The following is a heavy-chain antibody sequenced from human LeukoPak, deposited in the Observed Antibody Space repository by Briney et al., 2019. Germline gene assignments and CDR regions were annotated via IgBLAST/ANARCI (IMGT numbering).Heavy chain of an antibody. D-gene: IGHD5-12*01. CDR2: IYHSGST. CDR1: GYSISSGYY. Sequence: SETLSLTCTVSGYSISSGYYWGWIRQPPGKGLEWIGSIYHSGSTYYNPSLKSRVTISVDTSKNHFSLNLSSVTAADMAVYYCARGHSGYDSFDYSGQGTLVTVSS. V-gene: IGHV4-38-2*02. J-gene: IGHJ4*02. CDR3: ARGHSGYDSFDY.